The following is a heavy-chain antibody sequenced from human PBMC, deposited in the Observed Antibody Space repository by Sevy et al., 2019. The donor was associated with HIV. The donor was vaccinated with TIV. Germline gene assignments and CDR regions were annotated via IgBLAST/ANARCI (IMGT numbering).Heavy chain of an antibody. CDR2: INPNSGGT. D-gene: IGHD3-10*01. V-gene: IGHV1-2*06. CDR3: ASEGPGPEGAEFDY. CDR1: GYTFTGYY. Sequence: ASVKVSCKASGYTFTGYYMHWVRQAPGQGLEWMGRINPNSGGTNYAQKFQGRVTMTRETSISTAYMELSRLRPDDTAVYYCASEGPGPEGAEFDYWGQGTLVTVSS. J-gene: IGHJ4*02.